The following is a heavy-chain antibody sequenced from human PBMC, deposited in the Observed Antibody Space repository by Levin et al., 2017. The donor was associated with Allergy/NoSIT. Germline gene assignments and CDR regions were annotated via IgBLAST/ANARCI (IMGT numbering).Heavy chain of an antibody. CDR3: ANDLVTMVRGVISLDY. CDR1: GFTFSSYG. J-gene: IGHJ4*02. V-gene: IGHV3-30*18. CDR2: ISYDGSNK. D-gene: IGHD3-10*01. Sequence: SCAASGFTFSSYGMHWVRQAPGKGLEWVAVISYDGSNKYYADSVKGRFTISRDNSKNTLYLQMNSLRAEDTAVYYCANDLVTMVRGVISLDYWGQGTLVTVSS.